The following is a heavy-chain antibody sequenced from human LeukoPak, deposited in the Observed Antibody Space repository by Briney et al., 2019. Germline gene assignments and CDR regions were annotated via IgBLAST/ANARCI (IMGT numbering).Heavy chain of an antibody. CDR3: ARHGPYDFWSGYSYYYYYMDV. CDR1: GYSFTSYC. Sequence: RGESLKLSGKGSGYSFTSYCIGWVRQMPGKGLEWMGIIYPGDSDTRYSPSFQGQVTISADKSISNAYLQWSSLKASDTAMYYCARHGPYDFWSGYSYYYYYMDVWGKGTTVTVCS. D-gene: IGHD3-3*01. V-gene: IGHV5-51*01. CDR2: IYPGDSDT. J-gene: IGHJ6*03.